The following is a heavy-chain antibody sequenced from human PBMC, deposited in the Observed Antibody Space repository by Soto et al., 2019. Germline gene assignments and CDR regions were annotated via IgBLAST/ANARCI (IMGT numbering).Heavy chain of an antibody. CDR2: IGSGAGSFV. J-gene: IGHJ4*02. CDR3: VRAPDGILDFDY. D-gene: IGHD1-26*01. Sequence: EVQLVESGGDLAQPGGSLRLSCAVSGFTFTSFGMIWVRQAPGKGLEWVSFIGSGAGSFVSYADSVKGRFTISRDNAKNSLYLQMKSLRDDDTAVYYCVRAPDGILDFDYWGQGTLVTVSS. CDR1: GFTFTSFG. V-gene: IGHV3-48*02.